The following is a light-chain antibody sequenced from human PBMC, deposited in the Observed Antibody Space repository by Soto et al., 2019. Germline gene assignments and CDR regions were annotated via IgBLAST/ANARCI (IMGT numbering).Light chain of an antibody. CDR3: SSYTISGLFV. Sequence: QSVLTQPASVSGTPGQSITISCTGSNSDVGIYDFVSWYQHHPGRAPKLIVSEVSHRPSGVSNRFSGSKSGNTASLTISGLQSEDEADYYCSSYTISGLFVFGTGTKVTVL. J-gene: IGLJ1*01. CDR1: NSDVGIYDF. V-gene: IGLV2-14*01. CDR2: EVS.